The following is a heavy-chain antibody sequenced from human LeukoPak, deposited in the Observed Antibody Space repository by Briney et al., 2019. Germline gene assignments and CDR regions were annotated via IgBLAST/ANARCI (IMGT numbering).Heavy chain of an antibody. CDR2: MIPILGIA. CDR1: GGTFSSYA. D-gene: IGHD4-17*01. CDR3: ARVSVDVATVTSYYFDY. Sequence: SVKVSCKASGGTFSSYAISWVRQAPGQGLEWMGRMIPILGIANYAQKFQGRVTITADKSTSTAYMELSSLRSEDTAVYYCARVSVDVATVTSYYFDYWGQGTLVTVSS. J-gene: IGHJ4*02. V-gene: IGHV1-69*04.